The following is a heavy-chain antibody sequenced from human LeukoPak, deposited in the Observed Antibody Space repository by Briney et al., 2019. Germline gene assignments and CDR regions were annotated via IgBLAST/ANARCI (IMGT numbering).Heavy chain of an antibody. V-gene: IGHV3-23*01. CDR2: ISGSAATT. J-gene: IGHJ6*03. CDR3: ARDGREDYGDYAPLYYYMDV. Sequence: LPGGSLRLSCAASGLTFSTYGMTWVRQAPGKGLEWVSAISGSAATTFYADSVKGRFTISKDNSKNTLYLQMNSLRAEDTAVYYCARDGREDYGDYAPLYYYMDVWGKGTTVTVSS. CDR1: GLTFSTYG. D-gene: IGHD4-17*01.